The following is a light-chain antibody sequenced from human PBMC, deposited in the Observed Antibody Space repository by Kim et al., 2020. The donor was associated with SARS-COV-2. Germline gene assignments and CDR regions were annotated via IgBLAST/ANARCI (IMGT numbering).Light chain of an antibody. V-gene: IGLV1-44*01. CDR1: SANIGSNV. CDR3: VAWDDSLNGSV. J-gene: IGLJ3*02. Sequence: GQRFTISCSGSSANIGSNVVTWYQQLPGTAPKLLIYSNDYRSSGVPDRFSGSKSGTSASLAISGLQSEDEADYYCVAWDDSLNGSVFGGGTQLTVL. CDR2: SND.